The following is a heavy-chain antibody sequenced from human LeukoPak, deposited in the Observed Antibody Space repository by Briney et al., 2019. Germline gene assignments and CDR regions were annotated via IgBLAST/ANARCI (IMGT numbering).Heavy chain of an antibody. CDR1: GYTFTSYY. V-gene: IGHV1-46*01. Sequence: ASVKVSCKASGYTFTSYYMHWVRQAPGQGLEWMGIINPSGGSTSYAQKFQGRVTMARDTSTSTVYMELSSLRSEDTAVYYCGKEGERHFDLKYWGQGTPVTVSS. CDR3: GKEGERHFDLKY. D-gene: IGHD6-6*01. J-gene: IGHJ4*02. CDR2: INPSGGST.